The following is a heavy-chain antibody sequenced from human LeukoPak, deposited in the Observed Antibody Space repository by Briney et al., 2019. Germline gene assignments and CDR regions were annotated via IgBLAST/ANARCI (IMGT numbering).Heavy chain of an antibody. CDR1: GFTFSSYS. Sequence: GGSLRLSCAASGFTFSSYSMNWVRQAPGKGLEWVSSISSSSSYIYYADSVKGRFTISRDNAKNSLYLQMNSLRVEDTAVYYCARDSSVGAENWYSSGWDDAFDIWGQGTMVTVSS. CDR2: ISSSSSYI. J-gene: IGHJ3*02. V-gene: IGHV3-21*01. CDR3: ARDSSVGAENWYSSGWDDAFDI. D-gene: IGHD6-19*01.